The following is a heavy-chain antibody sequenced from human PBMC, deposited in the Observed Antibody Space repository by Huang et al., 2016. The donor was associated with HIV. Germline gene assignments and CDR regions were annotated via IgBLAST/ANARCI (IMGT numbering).Heavy chain of an antibody. J-gene: IGHJ3*02. Sequence: QVQLVESGAELKKPGASVRVSCKASGYTVSELSLHWVRQAPEKGLEWIGSFEPEEGETIYAQRLQGRVTMTEDTSTDTADMELSSLRPEETAVYYCATSTPDVGAGVLRSAFDIWGQGTMVTVSS. V-gene: IGHV1-24*01. CDR3: ATSTPDVGAGVLRSAFDI. CDR1: GYTVSELS. CDR2: FEPEEGET. D-gene: IGHD2-15*01.